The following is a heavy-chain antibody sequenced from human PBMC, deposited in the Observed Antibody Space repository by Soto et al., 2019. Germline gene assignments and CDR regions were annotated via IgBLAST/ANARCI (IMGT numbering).Heavy chain of an antibody. Sequence: QVQLVESGGGVVQPGRSLRLSCAASGFNLRNYGMHWVRQAPGKGLAWVAVISYDRSDYADSVKGRFTISRDNSKNTLYLQMSSLRAEDTAVYYCAKEVGGGHYDYWGQGILVTVSS. CDR2: ISYDRS. V-gene: IGHV3-30*18. CDR3: AKEVGGGHYDY. D-gene: IGHD3-22*01. J-gene: IGHJ4*02. CDR1: GFNLRNYG.